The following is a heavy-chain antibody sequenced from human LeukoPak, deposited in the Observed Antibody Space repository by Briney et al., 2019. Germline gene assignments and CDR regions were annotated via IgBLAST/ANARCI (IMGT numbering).Heavy chain of an antibody. CDR2: IYYSGST. Sequence: SETLSLTCTVSGGSISSYYWSWIRQPPGKGLEWIGYIYYSGSTNYNPSLKSRVTISVDTSKNQFSLKLSSVTAADTAIYYCARDTMQQLVPDYWGQGALVTVSS. J-gene: IGHJ4*02. V-gene: IGHV4-59*08. D-gene: IGHD6-13*01. CDR3: ARDTMQQLVPDY. CDR1: GGSISSYY.